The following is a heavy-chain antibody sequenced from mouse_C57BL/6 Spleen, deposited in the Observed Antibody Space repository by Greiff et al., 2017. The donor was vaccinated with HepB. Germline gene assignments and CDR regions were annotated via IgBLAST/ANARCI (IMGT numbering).Heavy chain of an antibody. V-gene: IGHV1-52*01. CDR1: GYTFTSYW. J-gene: IGHJ3*01. CDR3: ARGGDYGAGFAY. Sequence: QVQLQQPGAELVRPGSSVKLSCKASGYTFTSYWMHWVKQRPIQGLEWIGNIDPSDSETHYNQKFKDKATLTVDKSSSTAYMQLSSLTSEDSAVYYCARGGDYGAGFAYWGQGTLVTVSA. CDR2: IDPSDSET. D-gene: IGHD2-4*01.